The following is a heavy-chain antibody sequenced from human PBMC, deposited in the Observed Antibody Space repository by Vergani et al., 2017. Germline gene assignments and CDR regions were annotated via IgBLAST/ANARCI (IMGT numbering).Heavy chain of an antibody. D-gene: IGHD3-22*01. J-gene: IGHJ6*02. CDR3: ARDYSLLLSEAYGMDV. CDR1: GGSISSYY. CDR2: IYYSGST. Sequence: QVQLQESGPGLVKPSETLSLTCTVSGGSISSYYWSWIRQPPGKGLEWIGYIYYSGSTNYNPSLKSRVTISVDTSKNQFSLKLSSVTAADTAVYYCARDYSLLLSEAYGMDVWGQGTTVTVSS. V-gene: IGHV4-59*01.